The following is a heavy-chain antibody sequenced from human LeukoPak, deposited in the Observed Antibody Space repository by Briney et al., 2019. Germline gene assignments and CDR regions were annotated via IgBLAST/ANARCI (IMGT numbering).Heavy chain of an antibody. V-gene: IGHV4-30-2*01. CDR3: ARGEYYYDSSGYYKNWFDP. D-gene: IGHD3-22*01. CDR2: IYHSGST. CDR1: GGSISSGGYS. Sequence: SETLSLTCAVSGGSISSGGYSWSWIRQPPGKGLEWIGYIYHSGSTYYNPSLKGRVTISVDRSKNQFSLKLSSVTAADTAVYYCARGEYYYDSSGYYKNWFDPWGQGTLVTVSS. J-gene: IGHJ5*02.